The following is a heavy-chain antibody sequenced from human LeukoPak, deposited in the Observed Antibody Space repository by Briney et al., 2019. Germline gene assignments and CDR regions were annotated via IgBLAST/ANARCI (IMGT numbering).Heavy chain of an antibody. D-gene: IGHD6-13*01. Sequence: SETLSLTCTVSGGSISSYYWSWIRQPAGKGLEWIGRIYTSGSTNYNPPLKSRVTMSVDTSKNQFSLKLSSVTAADTAVYYCARDRVGSSWYASIFDPWGQGTLVTVSS. CDR2: IYTSGST. CDR1: GGSISSYY. V-gene: IGHV4-4*07. J-gene: IGHJ5*02. CDR3: ARDRVGSSWYASIFDP.